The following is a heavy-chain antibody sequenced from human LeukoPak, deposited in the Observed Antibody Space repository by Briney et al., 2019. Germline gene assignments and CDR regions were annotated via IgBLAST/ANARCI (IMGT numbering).Heavy chain of an antibody. CDR3: ASNSGLG. J-gene: IGHJ4*02. V-gene: IGHV3-74*01. Sequence: AGGSLRLSCAASVFTFSNSWIHWVRQAPGKGLVWVSRINSDGTTTNYADSVKGRFTISRDNAKNTLYLQMNSLRVEDTAVYYCASNSGLGWGQGTLVSASS. CDR1: VFTFSNSW. D-gene: IGHD5-12*01. CDR2: INSDGTTT.